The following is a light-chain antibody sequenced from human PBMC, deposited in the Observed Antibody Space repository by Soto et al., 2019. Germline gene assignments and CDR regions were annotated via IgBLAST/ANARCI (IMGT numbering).Light chain of an antibody. CDR2: AAS. CDR3: QQSYSPPFT. Sequence: DIQMTQSPSSLSASVGDGVTITCRASQTISSYLNWYQQRPGIAPRLLIYAASTLQSGVPSRFSGRGFATNFTLSINSLQPEDFATYYCQQSYSPPFTFGPGTKVAIK. CDR1: QTISSY. V-gene: IGKV1-39*01. J-gene: IGKJ3*01.